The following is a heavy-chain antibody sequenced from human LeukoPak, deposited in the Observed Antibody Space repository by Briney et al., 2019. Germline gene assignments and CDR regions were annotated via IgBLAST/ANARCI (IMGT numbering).Heavy chain of an antibody. CDR2: ISAYNGNT. CDR3: ARLSRDSSGYYYPYYFDY. Sequence: ASVKVSCKASGYTFTSYGISWVRQAPGQGLEWMGWISAYNGNTNYAQKLQGRVTMTTDTSTSTAYMELRSLRSDDTAVYYCARLSRDSSGYYYPYYFDYWGQGTLVTVSS. CDR1: GYTFTSYG. J-gene: IGHJ4*02. V-gene: IGHV1-18*01. D-gene: IGHD3-22*01.